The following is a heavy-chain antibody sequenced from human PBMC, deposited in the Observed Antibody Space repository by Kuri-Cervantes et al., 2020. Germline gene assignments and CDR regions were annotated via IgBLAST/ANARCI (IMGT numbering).Heavy chain of an antibody. D-gene: IGHD3-10*01. CDR3: AKMGYYGSGSQHTRSAGRVPKTYYFDY. CDR2: ISWNNASV. V-gene: IGHV3-9*01. CDR1: GLTFDDYG. J-gene: IGHJ4*02. Sequence: LSLTCAASGLTFDDYGMHWVRQPPGKGLGWVSGISWNNASVGHADSVKGRISISRNNAKDSLYLQMNSLRGEDTAVYYCAKMGYYGSGSQHTRSAGRVPKTYYFDYWGQGTLVTVSS.